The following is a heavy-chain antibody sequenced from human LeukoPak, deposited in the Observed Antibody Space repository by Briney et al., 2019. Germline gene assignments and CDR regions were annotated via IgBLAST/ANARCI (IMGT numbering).Heavy chain of an antibody. J-gene: IGHJ6*03. CDR1: GASISNSNW. CDR2: IYYSGST. V-gene: IGHV4-39*01. Sequence: SSETLSLTCAVSGASISNSNWWSWIRQPPGKGLEWIGSIYYSGSTYYNPSLKSRVTISVDTSKNQFSLKLSSVTAADTAVYYCARLPETGDGCYMDVWGKGTTVTVSS. D-gene: IGHD7-27*01. CDR3: ARLPETGDGCYMDV.